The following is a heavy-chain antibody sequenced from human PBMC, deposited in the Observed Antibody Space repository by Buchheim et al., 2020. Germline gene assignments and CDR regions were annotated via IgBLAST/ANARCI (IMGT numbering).Heavy chain of an antibody. J-gene: IGHJ4*02. CDR3: ASDESSASTWKYYCDF. V-gene: IGHV3-48*02. Sequence: EVQLVESGGGLVQPGGSLRLSCAASGLTFSSHAMNWVRQAPGKGLEWVSYISSSSAKIQYADSVKGRFTVSRDNAKNSLYLQMNSLRDEDTAVYFCASDESSASTWKYYCDFWGQGTL. CDR2: ISSSSAKI. D-gene: IGHD5/OR15-5a*01. CDR1: GLTFSSHA.